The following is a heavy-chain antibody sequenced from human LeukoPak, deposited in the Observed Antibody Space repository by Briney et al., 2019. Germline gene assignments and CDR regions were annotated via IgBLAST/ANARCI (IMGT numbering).Heavy chain of an antibody. D-gene: IGHD5-18*01. CDR2: INPSGGST. CDR1: GYTFTSYY. V-gene: IGHV1-46*01. J-gene: IGHJ6*03. CDR3: ARDGAENNSYDHLTYYYYYMDV. Sequence: ASVKVSCKASGYTFTSYYMHWVRQAPGQGLEWMGIINPSGGSTSYAQKFQGRVTMTRDMSTSTVYMELSSLRSEDTAVYYCARDGAENNSYDHLTYYYYYMDVWGKGTTVTVSS.